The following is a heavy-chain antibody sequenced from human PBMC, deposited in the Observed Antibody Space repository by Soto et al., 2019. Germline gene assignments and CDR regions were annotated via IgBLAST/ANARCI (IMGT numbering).Heavy chain of an antibody. CDR1: GFTFRSYS. CDR2: ISRSSSII. D-gene: IGHD6-13*01. Sequence: GGPLRLSCVASGFTFRSYSMAWSRQAQGKGLEWLSHISRSSSIIKYAGSVKGRFTISRDNAKNSLYLQMTSLRDEDTAVYFCAREREAAAGPYYYYGMDVWGQGTTVTVSS. CDR3: AREREAAAGPYYYYGMDV. V-gene: IGHV3-48*02. J-gene: IGHJ6*02.